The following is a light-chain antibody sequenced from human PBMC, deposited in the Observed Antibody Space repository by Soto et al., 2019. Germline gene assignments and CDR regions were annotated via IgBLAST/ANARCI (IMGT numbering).Light chain of an antibody. J-gene: IGKJ1*01. CDR2: KAS. CDR1: QSISIW. V-gene: IGKV1-5*03. Sequence: DIQMTQSPTTLAASVGDRVTITCRASQSISIWLAWYQQKPGKAPKLLIYKASSLESGVPSRFSGSGSGTEFTLTISSLQPDYFATYYCQQYNSYSPAFGQGTKVEIK. CDR3: QQYNSYSPA.